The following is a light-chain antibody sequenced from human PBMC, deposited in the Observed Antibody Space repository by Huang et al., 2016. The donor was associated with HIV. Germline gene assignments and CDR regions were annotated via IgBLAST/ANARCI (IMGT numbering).Light chain of an antibody. CDR2: GAS. CDR1: QSVSSN. Sequence: EIVMTQSPATLSVSPGERATLSCRASQSVSSNLAWYQQKPGQAPRRFIYGASTRATGIPARFSGSGSGTEFTLTISSLQSEDFAVHYCQQYNNWPPLTFGGGTKVEIK. CDR3: QQYNNWPPLT. V-gene: IGKV3-15*01. J-gene: IGKJ4*01.